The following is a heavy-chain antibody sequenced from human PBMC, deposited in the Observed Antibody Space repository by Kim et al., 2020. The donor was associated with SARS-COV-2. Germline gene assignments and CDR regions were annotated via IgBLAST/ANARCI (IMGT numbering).Heavy chain of an antibody. CDR1: GGSISSSSYY. V-gene: IGHV4-39*01. CDR3: ARRIDRFDP. D-gene: IGHD3-9*01. J-gene: IGHJ5*02. CDR2: IYYSGST. Sequence: SETLSLTCTVSGGSISSSSYYWGWIRQPPGKGLEWIGSIYYSGSTYYNPSLKSRVTISVDTSKNQFSLKLSSMTAADTAVYYCARRIDRFDPWGQGTLVTVSS.